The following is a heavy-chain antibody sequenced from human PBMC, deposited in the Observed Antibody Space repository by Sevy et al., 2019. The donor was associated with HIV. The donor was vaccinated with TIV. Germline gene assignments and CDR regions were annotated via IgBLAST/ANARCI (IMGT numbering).Heavy chain of an antibody. D-gene: IGHD3-3*01. J-gene: IGHJ4*02. CDR1: GFTFSSYA. Sequence: GGSLRLSCSASGFTFSSYAMHWVRQAPGMGLEYVSAISSNGGSTYYADSVKGRFTISRDNSKNTLYLQMSSLRAEDTAVYYCVKDQATIFGVVIPGDYWGQRTLVTVSS. CDR3: VKDQATIFGVVIPGDY. V-gene: IGHV3-64D*06. CDR2: ISSNGGST.